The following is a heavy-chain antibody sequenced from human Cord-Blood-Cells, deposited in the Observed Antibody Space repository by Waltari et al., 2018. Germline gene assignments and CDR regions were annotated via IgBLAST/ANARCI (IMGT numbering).Heavy chain of an antibody. Sequence: QVQLVQSGAEVKKLGASVKVSCKASGYTFTSYGISWVRQAPGQGLEWMGWISAYNGNTNYAQKLQGRVTMTTDTSTSTAYMELRSLRSDDTAVYYCARDNTRTTYYGSGSNYDYWGQGTLVTVSS. D-gene: IGHD3-10*01. CDR1: GYTFTSYG. V-gene: IGHV1-18*01. J-gene: IGHJ4*02. CDR3: ARDNTRTTYYGSGSNYDY. CDR2: ISAYNGNT.